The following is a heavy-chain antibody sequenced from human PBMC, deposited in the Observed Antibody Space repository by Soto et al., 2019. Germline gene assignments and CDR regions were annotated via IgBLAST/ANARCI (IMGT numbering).Heavy chain of an antibody. CDR1: GVSMSRGSYS. CDR2: FHYSGRT. J-gene: IGHJ6*02. CDR3: ARLAGYCSGTSCYGYYGMDV. V-gene: IGHV4-39*01. Sequence: SETLSLTCSGSGVSMSRGSYSWGWLRQPPGKGLEWIGTFHYSGRTYYSPSLESRVTISVDTSKNQFSLKVSSVTAADTAVFYCARLAGYCSGTSCYGYYGMDVWGQGTTVT. D-gene: IGHD2-2*01.